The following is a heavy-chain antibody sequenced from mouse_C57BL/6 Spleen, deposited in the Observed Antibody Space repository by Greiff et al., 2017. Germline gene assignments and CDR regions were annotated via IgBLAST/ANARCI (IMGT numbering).Heavy chain of an antibody. CDR2: IDPSDSYT. D-gene: IGHD1-1*02. V-gene: IGHV1-69*01. J-gene: IGHJ3*01. Sequence: QVQLKQPGAELVMPGASVKLSCKASGYTFTSYCMHWVKQRPGQGLEWIGEIDPSDSYTNYNQKFKGKSTLTVDKSSSTAYMQLSSLTSEDSAVYYGARGIDGGSYGGFGCRGKGTLVTVAA. CDR3: ARGIDGGSYGGFGC. CDR1: GYTFTSYC.